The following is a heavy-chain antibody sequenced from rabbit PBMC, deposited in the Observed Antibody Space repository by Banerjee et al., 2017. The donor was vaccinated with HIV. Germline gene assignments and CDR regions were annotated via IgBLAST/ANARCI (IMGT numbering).Heavy chain of an antibody. D-gene: IGHD7-1*01. Sequence: QEQLEESGGDLVKPEGSLTLTCTASGFSFSNKYVMCWVRRAPGKGLEWIACINTSSGSTVYATWAKGRFTISRTSSTTLTLRMTSLTAADTATYFCTTELTGNVNFWGPGTLVTV. CDR3: TTELTGNVNF. CDR2: INTSSGST. CDR1: GFSFSNKYV. J-gene: IGHJ3*01. V-gene: IGHV1S45*01.